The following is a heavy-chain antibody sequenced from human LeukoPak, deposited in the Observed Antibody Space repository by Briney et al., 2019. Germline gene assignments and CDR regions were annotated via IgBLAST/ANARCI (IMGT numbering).Heavy chain of an antibody. J-gene: IGHJ4*02. CDR2: IYYSGST. CDR3: ARGTLYSGWSYYFDY. Sequence: SETLSLTCTVSGGSISSYYWSWIRQPPGKGLEWIGYIYYSGSTNYNPSLKSRVTISVDTSKNQFYLKLNSVTAADTAVYYCARGTLYSGWSYYFDYWGQGSQVTVSS. CDR1: GGSISSYY. D-gene: IGHD6-19*01. V-gene: IGHV4-59*12.